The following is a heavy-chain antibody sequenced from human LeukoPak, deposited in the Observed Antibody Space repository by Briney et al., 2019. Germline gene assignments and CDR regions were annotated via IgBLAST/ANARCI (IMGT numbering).Heavy chain of an antibody. J-gene: IGHJ4*02. CDR1: GGSISSYY. Sequence: SETLSLTCTVSGGSISSYYWSWIRQPPGKGLEWIGYIYYSGSTNYNPSLKSRVTISVDTSKNQFSLKLSSVTAADTAVYYCARGSTAAIGPSDYWGQGTLVTVSS. CDR3: ARGSTAAIGPSDY. V-gene: IGHV4-59*01. CDR2: IYYSGST. D-gene: IGHD6-13*01.